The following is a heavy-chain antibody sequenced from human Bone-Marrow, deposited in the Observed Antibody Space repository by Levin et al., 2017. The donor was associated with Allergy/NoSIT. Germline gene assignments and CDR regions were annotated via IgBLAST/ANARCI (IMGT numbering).Heavy chain of an antibody. Sequence: PGGSLRLSCAASGFPFSDYSMVWVRQAPGKGLEWVSYISSGGGGSTVSYADSVEGRFTISRDNTKNSLYLQMNSLRAEDTAVYHCVKEGFYSGFDLWGQGTMVTVSS. CDR1: GFPFSDYS. CDR2: ISSGGGGSTV. D-gene: IGHD2-15*01. CDR3: VKEGFYSGFDL. J-gene: IGHJ3*01. V-gene: IGHV3-48*04.